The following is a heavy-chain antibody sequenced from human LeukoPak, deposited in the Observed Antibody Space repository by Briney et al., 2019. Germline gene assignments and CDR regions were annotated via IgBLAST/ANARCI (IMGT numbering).Heavy chain of an antibody. CDR3: ARGVYSYGLYYFDY. Sequence: SETLSLTCAVYGGSFSGYYWSWIRQPPGKGLGWIGEINHSGSTNYNPSLKSRVTISVDTSKNQFSLKLSSVTAADTAVYYCARGVYSYGLYYFDYWGQGTLVTVSS. V-gene: IGHV4-34*01. CDR1: GGSFSGYY. CDR2: INHSGST. D-gene: IGHD5-18*01. J-gene: IGHJ4*02.